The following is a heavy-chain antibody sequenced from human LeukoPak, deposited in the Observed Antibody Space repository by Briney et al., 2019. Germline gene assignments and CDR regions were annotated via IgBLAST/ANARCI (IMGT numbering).Heavy chain of an antibody. CDR2: INPNSGGT. V-gene: IGHV1-2*02. CDR3: ARVKTPIVVVPAAIAFDY. D-gene: IGHD2-2*01. J-gene: IGHJ4*02. CDR1: GYTFTGYY. Sequence: ASVKVSCKASGYTFTGYYMLWVRQAPGQGLEWMGWINPNSGGTNYAQKFQGRVTMTRDTSISTAYMELSRLRSDDTAVYYCARVKTPIVVVPAAIAFDYWGQGTLVTVSS.